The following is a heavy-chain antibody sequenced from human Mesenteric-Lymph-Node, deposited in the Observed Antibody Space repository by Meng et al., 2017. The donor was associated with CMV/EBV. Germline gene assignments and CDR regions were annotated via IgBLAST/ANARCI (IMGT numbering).Heavy chain of an antibody. CDR1: GYTFTSYD. CDR3: ARSYCSSTSCYGLPGWFDP. J-gene: IGHJ5*02. V-gene: IGHV1-8*01. CDR2: MNPNSGNT. Sequence: ASVKVSCKASGYTFTSYDINWVRQATGQGLEWMGWMNPNSGNTGYAQKFQGRVTMTRNTSISTAYMELSSLRSEDTAVYYCARSYCSSTSCYGLPGWFDPWGQGTLVTV. D-gene: IGHD2-2*01.